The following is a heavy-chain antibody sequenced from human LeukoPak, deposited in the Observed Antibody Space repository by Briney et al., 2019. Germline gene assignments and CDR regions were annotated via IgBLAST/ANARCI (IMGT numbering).Heavy chain of an antibody. CDR2: VYYGDST. D-gene: IGHD2-15*01. CDR3: AKPQSHIVVVVAAITPEY. Sequence: SETLSLTCAVSGGPISSYFWSWIRQPPGKGLEWIGYVYYGDSTKYNPSHKSRVTISVDKSKNNFSLRLSSVAAADTAVYYCAKPQSHIVVVVAAITPEYWGQGTLVTVSS. J-gene: IGHJ4*02. CDR1: GGPISSYF. V-gene: IGHV4-59*01.